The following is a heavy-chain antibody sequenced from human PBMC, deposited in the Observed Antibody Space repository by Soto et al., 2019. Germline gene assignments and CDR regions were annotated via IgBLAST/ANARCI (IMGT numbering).Heavy chain of an antibody. Sequence: QVQLQESGPGLVKPSETLSLTCTVSGGSISSYYWSWIRQPPGKGLEWIGYIYYSGSTNYNPSLKSRVTISVDTSKNQFSLKLSSVTAADTAVYYCARVPNKDLGIAVAGAHMDVWGQGTTVTVSS. CDR3: ARVPNKDLGIAVAGAHMDV. D-gene: IGHD6-19*01. CDR2: IYYSGST. CDR1: GGSISSYY. V-gene: IGHV4-59*01. J-gene: IGHJ6*02.